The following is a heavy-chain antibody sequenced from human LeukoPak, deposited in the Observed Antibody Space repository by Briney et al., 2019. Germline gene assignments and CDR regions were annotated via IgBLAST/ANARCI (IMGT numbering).Heavy chain of an antibody. V-gene: IGHV1-24*01. CDR1: GYTLTELS. CDR2: FDPEDGET. CDR3: ATGTRYCSSTSCLTYYYDSSGYYTDY. D-gene: IGHD3-22*01. Sequence: ASVKVSCKVSGYTLTELSMHWVRQAPGKGLEWMGGFDPEDGETIYAQKFQGRVTMTEDTSTDTAYMELSSLRSEDTAVYYYATGTRYCSSTSCLTYYYDSSGYYTDYWGQGTLVTVSS. J-gene: IGHJ4*02.